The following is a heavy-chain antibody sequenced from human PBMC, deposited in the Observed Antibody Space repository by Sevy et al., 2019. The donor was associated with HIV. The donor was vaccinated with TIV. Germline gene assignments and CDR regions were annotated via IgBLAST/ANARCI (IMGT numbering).Heavy chain of an antibody. Sequence: GSLRLSCAASGFTFSSYSMHWVRPAPGKGLEWVSSISSSSTYIYYADSVKGRFTISRDNAKNSLYLKMNSLRAEDTAVYYCARGPDYYDRSGYYYQWGQGTLVTVSS. J-gene: IGHJ4*02. CDR3: ARGPDYYDRSGYYYQ. CDR2: ISSSSTYI. CDR1: GFTFSSYS. D-gene: IGHD3-22*01. V-gene: IGHV3-21*01.